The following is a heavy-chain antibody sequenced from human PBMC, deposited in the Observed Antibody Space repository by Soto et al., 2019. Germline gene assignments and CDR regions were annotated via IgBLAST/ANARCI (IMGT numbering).Heavy chain of an antibody. D-gene: IGHD5-12*01. CDR1: GGSFSGYY. CDR2: INHSGST. V-gene: IGHV4-34*01. J-gene: IGHJ5*02. CDR3: ARGVKMATIRGNWFDP. Sequence: PSETLSLTCAVYGGSFSGYYLSWIRQPPGKGLEWIGEINHSGSTNYNPSLKSRVTISVDTSKNQFSLKLSSVTAADTAVYYCARGVKMATIRGNWFDPWGQGTLVTVYS.